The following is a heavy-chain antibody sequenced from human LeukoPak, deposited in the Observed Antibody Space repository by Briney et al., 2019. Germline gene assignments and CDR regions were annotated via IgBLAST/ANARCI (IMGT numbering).Heavy chain of an antibody. V-gene: IGHV3-23*01. Sequence: GGSLRLSCAASGFTFSSYAMSWVRQAPGKGLEWVSAISGSGGSTYYADSVKGRFTISRDNSKNTLYLQMNSLRAEDTAVYYCAEDIVVVPAARGLNWFDPWGQGTLVTVSS. J-gene: IGHJ5*02. CDR2: ISGSGGST. D-gene: IGHD2-2*01. CDR1: GFTFSSYA. CDR3: AEDIVVVPAARGLNWFDP.